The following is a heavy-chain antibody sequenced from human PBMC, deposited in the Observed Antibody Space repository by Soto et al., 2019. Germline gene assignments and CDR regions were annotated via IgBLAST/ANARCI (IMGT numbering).Heavy chain of an antibody. CDR3: ARDGLDGYDSSGYEKSGMDV. CDR1: GFTFSSYG. Sequence: GGSLRLSCAASGFTFSSYGMHWVRQAPGKGLEWVAVIWYDGSNKYYADSVKGRFTISRDNSKNTLYLQMNSLRAEDTAVYYCARDGLDGYDSSGYEKSGMDVWGQGTTVTVSS. CDR2: IWYDGSNK. J-gene: IGHJ6*02. D-gene: IGHD3-22*01. V-gene: IGHV3-33*01.